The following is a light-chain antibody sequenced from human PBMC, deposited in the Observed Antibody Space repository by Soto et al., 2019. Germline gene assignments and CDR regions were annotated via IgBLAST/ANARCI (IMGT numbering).Light chain of an antibody. CDR1: SSNIGAGYD. Sequence: QSVLTQPPSVSGAPGQRVTISCTGSSSNIGAGYDVHWYQQLPGTAPKLIIYGTTNRPSGVPDRFSGSKSGTSASLAITGLQAEDEADYYCQSYDTSLRGVFGTGTKLTVL. CDR2: GTT. J-gene: IGLJ1*01. V-gene: IGLV1-40*01. CDR3: QSYDTSLRGV.